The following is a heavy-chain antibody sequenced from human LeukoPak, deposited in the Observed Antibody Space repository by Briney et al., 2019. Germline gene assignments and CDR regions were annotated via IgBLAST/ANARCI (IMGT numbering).Heavy chain of an antibody. D-gene: IGHD5-18*01. J-gene: IGHJ5*02. Sequence: PSETLSLTCTVSGGSISSYYWSWIRQPAGKGLEGIGLMYISGSTNYNPSLKSRVTMSVDTSKNQFSLKLSSVTAADTAVYYCARSYGYVNWFDPWGQGTLVTVSS. CDR1: GGSISSYY. CDR3: ARSYGYVNWFDP. V-gene: IGHV4-4*07. CDR2: MYISGST.